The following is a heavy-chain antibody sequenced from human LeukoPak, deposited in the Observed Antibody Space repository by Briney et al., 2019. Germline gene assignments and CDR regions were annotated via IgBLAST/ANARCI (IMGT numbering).Heavy chain of an antibody. CDR1: GYTFTSYY. J-gene: IGHJ4*02. CDR3: SRRGNRHFDF. V-gene: IGHV1-46*01. D-gene: IGHD2/OR15-2a*01. Sequence: ASVKVSCKASGYTFTSYYMHWVRQAPGQGHEWMGIINPSGGSTSYAQHFQGRVTMTRDTSTSTVYMELSSLTSEDTAVYYCSRRGNRHFDFWGQGTLVTVSS. CDR2: INPSGGST.